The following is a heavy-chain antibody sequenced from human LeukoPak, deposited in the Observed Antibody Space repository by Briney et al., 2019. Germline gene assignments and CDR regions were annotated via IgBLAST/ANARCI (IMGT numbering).Heavy chain of an antibody. CDR2: MNPNSGNT. Sequence: ASVKVSCKASGYTFTSYDINWVREATGQGLEWMGWMNPNSGNTGYAQKFQGRVTMTRNTSISTAYMELSSLRSEDTAVYYCARWLPNWNYGNWFDPWGQGTLVTVSS. V-gene: IGHV1-8*01. CDR1: GYTFTSYD. D-gene: IGHD1-7*01. CDR3: ARWLPNWNYGNWFDP. J-gene: IGHJ5*02.